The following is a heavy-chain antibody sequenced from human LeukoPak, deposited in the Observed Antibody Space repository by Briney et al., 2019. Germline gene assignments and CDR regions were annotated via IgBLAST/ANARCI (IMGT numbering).Heavy chain of an antibody. Sequence: ASVKVSCKASGYTFTSYYMHWVRQAPGQGLEWMGIINPSGGSTSYAQKFQGRVTMTRDTSTSTVYMELSRLRSEDTAVYYCARARGYYDSSGYYYEEGFDYWGQGTLVTVSS. J-gene: IGHJ4*02. CDR2: INPSGGST. D-gene: IGHD3-22*01. V-gene: IGHV1-46*01. CDR1: GYTFTSYY. CDR3: ARARGYYDSSGYYYEEGFDY.